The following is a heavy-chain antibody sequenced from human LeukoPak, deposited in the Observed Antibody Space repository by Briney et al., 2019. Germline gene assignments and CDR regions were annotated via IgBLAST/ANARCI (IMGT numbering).Heavy chain of an antibody. Sequence: GGSLRLSCAASGFIFSNYEMTWVRQAPGKGLEWVSYISSSGNTKYYADSVTGRFTISRDKAKNSMYLQMNSLRAEDTAVYYCARTLAGTTSFHYGMDVWGQGTTVTVSS. J-gene: IGHJ6*02. D-gene: IGHD1-7*01. CDR3: ARTLAGTTSFHYGMDV. V-gene: IGHV3-48*03. CDR2: ISSSGNTK. CDR1: GFIFSNYE.